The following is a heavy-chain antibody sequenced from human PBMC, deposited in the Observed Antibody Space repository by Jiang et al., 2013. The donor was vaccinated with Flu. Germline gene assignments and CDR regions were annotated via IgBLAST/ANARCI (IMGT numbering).Heavy chain of an antibody. J-gene: IGHJ5*02. V-gene: IGHV1-2*04. D-gene: IGHD6-19*01. CDR2: INPNSGGT. Sequence: SGAEVKKPGASVKVPCKASGYTFTGYYMHWVRQAPGQGLEWMGWINPNSGGTNYAQKFQGWVTMTRDTSISTAYMELSRLRSDDTAVYYCARGGGGQWLVRSWFDPWGQGTLVTVSS. CDR3: ARGGGGQWLVRSWFDP. CDR1: GYTFTGYY.